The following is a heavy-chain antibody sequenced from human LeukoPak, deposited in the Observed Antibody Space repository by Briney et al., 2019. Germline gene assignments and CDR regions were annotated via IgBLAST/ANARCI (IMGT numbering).Heavy chain of an antibody. CDR1: GFTFSSYG. Sequence: GSLRLSCAASGFTFSSYGMHWVRQAPGKGLEWVAVIWYDGSNKYYADSVKGRFTISRDNSKNTLYLQMDSLRAEDTAVYYCARDGSVVPAAVAAYGMDVWGQGTTVTVSS. J-gene: IGHJ6*02. CDR3: ARDGSVVPAAVAAYGMDV. CDR2: IWYDGSNK. D-gene: IGHD2-2*01. V-gene: IGHV3-33*01.